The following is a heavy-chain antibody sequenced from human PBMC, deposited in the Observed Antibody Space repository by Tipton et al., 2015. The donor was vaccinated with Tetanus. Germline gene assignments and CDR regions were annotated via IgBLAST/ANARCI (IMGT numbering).Heavy chain of an antibody. CDR1: GGSITSGGYY. V-gene: IGHV4-31*03. J-gene: IGHJ4*02. D-gene: IGHD1-26*01. CDR3: ARDQARGARGWNYFDY. CDR2: IYYSGST. Sequence: TLSLTCTVSGGSITSGGYYWSWIRQHPGQGLEWIGDIYYSGSTYYNPSLKSRVTISVDTSKNQFSLKLNSVTAADTAVYYCARDQARGARGWNYFDYWGQGTRVTVPS.